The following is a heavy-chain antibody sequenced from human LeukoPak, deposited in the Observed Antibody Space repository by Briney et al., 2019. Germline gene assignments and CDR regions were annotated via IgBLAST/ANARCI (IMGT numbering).Heavy chain of an antibody. CDR2: IGTVADT. V-gene: IGHV3-13*01. J-gene: IGHJ3*02. CDR3: ARVGAMVRGVICDAFDI. D-gene: IGHD3-10*01. Sequence: GGSLRLSCAASGFTFRNYDIHWVRQAPGKGLEWVSGIGTVADTSYAGSVKGRFTISRDNAKNSLYLQMNSLRAEDTAVYYCARVGAMVRGVICDAFDIWGQGTMVTVSS. CDR1: GFTFRNYD.